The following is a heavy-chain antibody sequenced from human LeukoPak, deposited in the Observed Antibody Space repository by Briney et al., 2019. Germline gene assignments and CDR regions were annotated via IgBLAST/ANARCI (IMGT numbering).Heavy chain of an antibody. D-gene: IGHD1-26*01. CDR1: GGSISSGGYS. Sequence: SETLSLTCAVSGGSISSGGYSWSWIRQPPGKGLEWIGYIYHSGSTYYNPSLKSRVTISVDRSKNQFSLKLSSVTAANTAVYYCARMYSGTSYYFDFWGQGTLVTVSS. J-gene: IGHJ4*02. CDR2: IYHSGST. CDR3: ARMYSGTSYYFDF. V-gene: IGHV4-30-2*01.